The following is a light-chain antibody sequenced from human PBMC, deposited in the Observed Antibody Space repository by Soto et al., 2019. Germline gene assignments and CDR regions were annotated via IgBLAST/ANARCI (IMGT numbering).Light chain of an antibody. J-gene: IGLJ2*01. Sequence: QSALTQPRSVSGSPGQSVTVSCTGTSRDVGIYNYVSWYQQRPGTAPKVMIYDVTKRPSGVPDRFSGSKSANTASLTISGLQADDDADYYCCSYAGNYTLLFGGGTKVTVL. CDR3: CSYAGNYTLL. CDR1: SRDVGIYNY. CDR2: DVT. V-gene: IGLV2-11*01.